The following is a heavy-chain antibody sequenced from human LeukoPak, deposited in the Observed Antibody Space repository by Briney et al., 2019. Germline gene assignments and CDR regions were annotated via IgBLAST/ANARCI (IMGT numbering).Heavy chain of an antibody. Sequence: SETLSLTCTVSGYSISSGYYWGWIRQPPGKGLEWIGSIYHSGSTYYNPSLKSRVTISVDTSKNQFSLKLSSVTAADTAVYYCARDGSSGWYAEAFDIWGQGTMVTVSS. V-gene: IGHV4-38-2*02. J-gene: IGHJ3*02. CDR1: GYSISSGYY. CDR2: IYHSGST. D-gene: IGHD6-19*01. CDR3: ARDGSSGWYAEAFDI.